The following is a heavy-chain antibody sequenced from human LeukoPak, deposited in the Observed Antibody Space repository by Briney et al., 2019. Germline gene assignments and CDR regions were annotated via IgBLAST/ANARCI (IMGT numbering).Heavy chain of an antibody. CDR3: ARYCSSTSQGNWFDP. V-gene: IGHV4-30-2*01. CDR2: IYHSGST. Sequence: SQTLSLTCAVSGGSISSGGYSWGWIRQPPGKGLEWIGYIYHSGSTYYNPSLKSRVTISVDRSKNQFSLKLSSVTAADTAVYYCARYCSSTSQGNWFDPWGQGTLVTVSS. D-gene: IGHD2-2*01. CDR1: GGSISSGGYS. J-gene: IGHJ5*02.